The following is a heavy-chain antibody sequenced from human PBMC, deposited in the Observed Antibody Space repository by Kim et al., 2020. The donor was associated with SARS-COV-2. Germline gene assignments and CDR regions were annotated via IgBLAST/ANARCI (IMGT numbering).Heavy chain of an antibody. CDR3: AKHQEGLAYYSYL. V-gene: IGHV1-2*06. CDR1: GSTFSSFS. CDR2: IDPDSGGT. J-gene: IGHJ2*01. Sequence: ASVKVSCKASGSTFSSFSVHWVREAPGRGLEWMGRIDPDSGGTKSAQTFQGRVTITRDTSTSTAYLELSSLRSDDTAIYYCAKHQEGLAYYSYLWG. D-gene: IGHD1-26*01.